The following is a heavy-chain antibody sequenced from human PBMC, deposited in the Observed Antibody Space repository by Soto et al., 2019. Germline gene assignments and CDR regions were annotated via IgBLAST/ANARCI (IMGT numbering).Heavy chain of an antibody. J-gene: IGHJ4*02. CDR3: VARSEGVIVTFDY. V-gene: IGHV1-69*13. Sequence: SVKVSCKASGGTFSSYAISWVRQAPGQGLEWMGGIIPIFGTANYAQKFQGRVTITADESTSTAYMELSSLRSEDTAVYYCVARSEGVIVTFDYWGQGTLVTVSS. CDR1: GGTFSSYA. CDR2: IIPIFGTA. D-gene: IGHD3-16*02.